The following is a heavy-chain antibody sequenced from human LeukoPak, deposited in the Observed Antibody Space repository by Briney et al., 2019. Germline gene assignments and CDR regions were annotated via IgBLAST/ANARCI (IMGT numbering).Heavy chain of an antibody. V-gene: IGHV3-21*01. J-gene: IGHJ4*02. Sequence: GGSLRHSCAASGFTFSSYSMNWVRQAPGKGLEWVSSISSSSSYIYYADSVKGRFTISRDNAKNSLYLQMNSLRAEDTPVYYCARQGYIDCSSTSCLYYFDYWGQGTLVTVSS. CDR1: GFTFSSYS. CDR3: ARQGYIDCSSTSCLYYFDY. D-gene: IGHD2-2*01. CDR2: ISSSSSYI.